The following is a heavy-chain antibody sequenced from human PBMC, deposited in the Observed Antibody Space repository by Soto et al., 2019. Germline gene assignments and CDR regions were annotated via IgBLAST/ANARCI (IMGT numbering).Heavy chain of an antibody. CDR2: ISGYNGDT. CDR1: GYTFTSYD. J-gene: IGHJ4*02. D-gene: IGHD2-15*01. Sequence: QVPLVQSGAEVKTPGASVKVSCKASGYTFTSYDFNWVRQAPGQGLEWMGWISGYNGDTNYAQSIQGRVTMTRDTSTSTAYMELGSLRSDDTAVYYCARQGGDYWGQGTLVTVSS. CDR3: ARQGGDY. V-gene: IGHV1-18*01.